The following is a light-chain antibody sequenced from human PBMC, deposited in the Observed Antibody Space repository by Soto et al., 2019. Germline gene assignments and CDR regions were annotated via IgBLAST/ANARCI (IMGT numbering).Light chain of an antibody. CDR3: TSYTSRSHVV. J-gene: IGLJ2*01. CDR1: SGDVGGYDY. Sequence: QSVLAQPASVSGSPGQSITISCTGTSGDVGGYDYVSWYQHHPGKAPKLMISEVSNRPSGVSNRFSGSKSGNTASLTISGLQAEDEADYYCTSYTSRSHVVFGGGTQLTVL. CDR2: EVS. V-gene: IGLV2-14*01.